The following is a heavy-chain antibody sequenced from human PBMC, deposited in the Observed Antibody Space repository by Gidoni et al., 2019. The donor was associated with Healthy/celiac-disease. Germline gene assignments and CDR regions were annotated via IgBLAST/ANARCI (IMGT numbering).Heavy chain of an antibody. Sequence: QLQLQESGPGLVKPSETLYLNCTVSGGPISMSSYYWGWLRKPPGKGLEWIGSIYYSGSTYYNPSLQSRVTISVDTSTNQFSLTLSSVTAADTAVYYCARLGPVFTVTTYYWGQGTLVTVSS. CDR2: IYYSGST. CDR3: ARLGPVFTVTTYY. V-gene: IGHV4-39*01. D-gene: IGHD4-17*01. J-gene: IGHJ4*02. CDR1: GGPISMSSYY.